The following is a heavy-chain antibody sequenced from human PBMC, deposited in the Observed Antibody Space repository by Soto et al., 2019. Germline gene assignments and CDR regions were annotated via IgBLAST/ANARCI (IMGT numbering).Heavy chain of an antibody. CDR3: ARDSAAYCGGDCLRHDY. Sequence: GGSLRLSCAASGFTFSSYSMNWVRQAPGKGLEWVSSISSSSSYIYYADSVKGRFTISRDNAKNSLYLQMNSLRAEDTAVYYCARDSAAYCGGDCLRHDYWGQGTLVTVSS. CDR1: GFTFSSYS. D-gene: IGHD2-21*01. V-gene: IGHV3-21*01. CDR2: ISSSSSYI. J-gene: IGHJ4*02.